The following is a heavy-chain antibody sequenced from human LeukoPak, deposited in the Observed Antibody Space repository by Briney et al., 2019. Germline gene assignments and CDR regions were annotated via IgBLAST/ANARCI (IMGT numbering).Heavy chain of an antibody. CDR3: ARVDHIQLWYIFDY. Sequence: PSETLSLTCTVSGGSISSGDYYWSWIRQPPGKGLEWIGYIYYSGSTYYNPSLKSRVTISVDTSKNQFSLKLSSVTAADTAVYYCARVDHIQLWYIFDYWGQGTLVTVSS. J-gene: IGHJ4*02. CDR1: GGSISSGDYY. D-gene: IGHD5-18*01. CDR2: IYYSGST. V-gene: IGHV4-30-4*08.